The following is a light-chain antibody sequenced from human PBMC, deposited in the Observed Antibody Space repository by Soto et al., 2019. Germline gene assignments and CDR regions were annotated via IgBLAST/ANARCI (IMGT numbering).Light chain of an antibody. CDR3: QKYNSDPFT. J-gene: IGKJ3*01. V-gene: IGKV1-27*01. CDR1: QDISNY. Sequence: DIQMTQSPSSLSAYVGDRVTITCRASQDISNYLVWYQQKPGKVPELLIYAASTLHSGVPSRFSGSGSGTDFTLPISSLQPEDVASYYCQKYNSDPFTFGPGTKVDIK. CDR2: AAS.